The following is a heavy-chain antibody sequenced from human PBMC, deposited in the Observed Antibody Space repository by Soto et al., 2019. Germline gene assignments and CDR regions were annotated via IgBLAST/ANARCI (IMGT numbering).Heavy chain of an antibody. CDR2: IHFDGSTT. J-gene: IGHJ4*02. V-gene: IGHV3-74*01. Sequence: GGSLRLSCAAAGFNISSYWMHWVRKVTGKGLVWVSRIHFDGSTTHYADSVKGRFTISRDNAKNTLSLQMNSLRAEDTAVYYCARDAYISGYYQFDYWGQGTLVTVSS. D-gene: IGHD6-19*01. CDR3: ARDAYISGYYQFDY. CDR1: GFNISSYW.